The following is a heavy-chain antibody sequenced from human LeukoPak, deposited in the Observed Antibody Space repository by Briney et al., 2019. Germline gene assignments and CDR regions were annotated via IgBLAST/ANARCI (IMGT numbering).Heavy chain of an antibody. V-gene: IGHV3-30-3*01. CDR2: ISYDGSNK. J-gene: IGHJ3*01. Sequence: GRSLRLSCAASGFTFSSYAMHWVRQAPGTGLEWVAVISYDGSNKYYADSVKGRFTISRDNSKNTLYLQMNSLRAEDTAVYYCARPLVGYCSGGSCPLFFWGQGTMVTVSS. CDR3: ARPLVGYCSGGSCPLFF. D-gene: IGHD2-15*01. CDR1: GFTFSSYA.